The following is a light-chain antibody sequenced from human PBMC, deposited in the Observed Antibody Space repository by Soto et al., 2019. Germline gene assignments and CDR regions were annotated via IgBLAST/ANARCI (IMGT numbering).Light chain of an antibody. J-gene: IGKJ1*01. Sequence: DIQMTQSPSSLSASVGDRVTITCRASQKISSLLNWYQQKPGKAPNLLIFGVSSLGSGVPSRFSGSGSETDFTLTITTLQPEDFATYYCQQSFTTPRTFGQGTKVDIK. CDR3: QQSFTTPRT. CDR2: GVS. CDR1: QKISSL. V-gene: IGKV1-39*01.